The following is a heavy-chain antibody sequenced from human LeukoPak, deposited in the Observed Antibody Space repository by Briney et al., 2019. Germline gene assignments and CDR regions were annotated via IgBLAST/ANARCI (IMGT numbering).Heavy chain of an antibody. V-gene: IGHV4-59*01. Sequence: SETLSLTCTVSGGSISSYYWSWIRQPPGKGLEWIGYIYYSGSTNYNPSLKSRVTISVDTSKNQFSLKLSSVTAADTAVYYCAGGRLGGYDFWSGYSSINGDAFDIWGQGTMVTVSS. J-gene: IGHJ3*02. D-gene: IGHD3-3*01. CDR2: IYYSGST. CDR3: AGGRLGGYDFWSGYSSINGDAFDI. CDR1: GGSISSYY.